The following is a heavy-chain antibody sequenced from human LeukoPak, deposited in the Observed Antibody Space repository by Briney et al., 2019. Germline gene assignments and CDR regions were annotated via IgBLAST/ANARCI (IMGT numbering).Heavy chain of an antibody. CDR1: GFTFSSYA. D-gene: IGHD4-11*01. CDR3: AKGGHYSFFDY. J-gene: IGHJ4*02. CDR2: ISYDGSNK. Sequence: SGGSLRLSCAASGFTFSSYAMHWVRQAPGKGLEWVAVISYDGSNKYYADSVKGRFTISRDNSKNTHYLQMSSLRAEDTGIYYCAKGGHYSFFDYWGQGTLVTVSS. V-gene: IGHV3-30-3*01.